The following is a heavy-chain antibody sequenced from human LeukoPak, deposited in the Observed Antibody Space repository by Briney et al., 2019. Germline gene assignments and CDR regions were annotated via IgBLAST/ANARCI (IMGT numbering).Heavy chain of an antibody. V-gene: IGHV3-30*04. CDR2: ISYDGSNK. CDR3: ARGHSSSWYYFDY. Sequence: AGGSLRLSCAASGFTFSSYAMHWVRQAPGKGLEWVAVISYDGSNKYYADSVKGRFTISRDNSKNTLYLQMNSLRAEDTAVYYCARGHSSSWYYFDYWGQGTLVTVSS. D-gene: IGHD6-13*01. CDR1: GFTFSSYA. J-gene: IGHJ4*02.